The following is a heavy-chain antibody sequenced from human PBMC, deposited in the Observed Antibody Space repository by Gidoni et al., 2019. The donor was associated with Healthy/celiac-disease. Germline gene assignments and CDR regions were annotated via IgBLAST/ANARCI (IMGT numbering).Heavy chain of an antibody. CDR2: INSDGSST. V-gene: IGHV3-74*01. CDR1: GFTFSRYW. CDR3: ARDREAAAANWYFDL. D-gene: IGHD6-13*01. J-gene: IGHJ2*01. Sequence: EVQLVESGGGLVQPGGSLSLSCAASGFTFSRYWMHWVRQGPGKGLVWGSRINSDGSSTSYADSVKGRFTISRDNAKNTLYLQMNSLRAEDTAVYYCARDREAAAANWYFDLWGRGTLVTVSS.